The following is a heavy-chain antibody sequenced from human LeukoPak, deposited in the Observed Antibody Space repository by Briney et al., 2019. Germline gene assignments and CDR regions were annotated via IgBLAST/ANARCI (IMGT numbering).Heavy chain of an antibody. J-gene: IGHJ4*02. Sequence: PGRSLRLSCAASGFTFSSYAMHWVRQAPGKRLEWVAVISYDGSNKYYADSVKGRFTISRDNSKNTLYLQMNSLRAEDTAVYYCARVRGGVFDYWGQGTLVTVSS. CDR3: ARVRGGVFDY. CDR1: GFTFSSYA. D-gene: IGHD3-10*01. V-gene: IGHV3-30-3*01. CDR2: ISYDGSNK.